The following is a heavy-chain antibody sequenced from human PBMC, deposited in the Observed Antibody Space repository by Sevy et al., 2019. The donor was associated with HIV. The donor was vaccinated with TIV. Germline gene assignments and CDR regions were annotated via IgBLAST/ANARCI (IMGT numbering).Heavy chain of an antibody. D-gene: IGHD4-17*01. J-gene: IGHJ5*02. Sequence: GGSLRLSCAASGFTFSSSAMTWVRQAPGKGLEWVSAITSNGGSTFYADSVKGRFTISRDIAQNTLFLQMNSLRAEDTAVYYCAKCLRTVTNQWSFDPWGQGTLVTVSS. CDR1: GFTFSSSA. CDR2: ITSNGGST. CDR3: AKCLRTVTNQWSFDP. V-gene: IGHV3-23*01.